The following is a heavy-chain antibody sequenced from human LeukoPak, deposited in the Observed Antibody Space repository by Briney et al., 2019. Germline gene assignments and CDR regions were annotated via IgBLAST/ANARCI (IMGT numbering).Heavy chain of an antibody. V-gene: IGHV3-30*02. CDR1: GFTFRNYC. D-gene: IGHD4-17*01. CDR3: AKDQSDYGRGYFDY. J-gene: IGHJ4*02. Sequence: GGSLRLSCVASGFTFRNYCMHWVRQAPGKGLEWVAFIRKDGSSKHYADSVKGRFTISRDNSKNTLYLQMNSVRADDTALYYCAKDQSDYGRGYFDYWGQGTLVTVSS. CDR2: IRKDGSSK.